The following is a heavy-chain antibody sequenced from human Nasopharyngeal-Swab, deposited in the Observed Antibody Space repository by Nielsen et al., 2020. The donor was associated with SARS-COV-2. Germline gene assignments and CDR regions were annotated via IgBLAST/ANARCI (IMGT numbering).Heavy chain of an antibody. CDR1: GGSISSGGYY. CDR3: ARVSPGSSWYPYYFDY. Sequence: SETLSLTCTVSGGSISSGGYYWIWIRQHPGKGLEWIGEIYHSGSTNYNPSLKSRVTISVDKSKNQFSLKLSSVTAADTAVYYCARVSPGSSWYPYYFDYWGQGTPVTVSS. D-gene: IGHD6-13*01. J-gene: IGHJ4*02. CDR2: IYHSGST. V-gene: IGHV4-39*07.